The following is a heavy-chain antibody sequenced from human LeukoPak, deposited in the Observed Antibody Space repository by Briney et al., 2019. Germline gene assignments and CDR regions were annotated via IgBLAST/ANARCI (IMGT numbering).Heavy chain of an antibody. CDR1: GDSVSSNSAA. V-gene: IGHV6-1*01. Sequence: SQTLSLTCAISGDSVSSNSAAWNWIRQSPSRCLQWLGRTYYRSKWNSDYAVSVRSRITINPDTSRNQFSLQMNSVTPEDTAVYFCARGVGGCYDYWGQGTLVTVSS. D-gene: IGHD6-19*01. CDR3: ARGVGGCYDY. CDR2: TYYRSKWNS. J-gene: IGHJ4*02.